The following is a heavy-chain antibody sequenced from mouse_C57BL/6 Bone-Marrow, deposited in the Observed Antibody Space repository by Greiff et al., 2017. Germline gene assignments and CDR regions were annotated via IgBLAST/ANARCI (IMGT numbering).Heavy chain of an antibody. CDR2: IYPGSGST. Sequence: VQLQQSGAELVKPGASVKMSCKASGYTFTSYWITWVKQRPGQGLEWIGDIYPGSGSTNYNEKFKSKATLTVDTSSSTAYMQLSSLTSEDSAVYYCARPYYSNYWYFAFWGTGTTVTVSS. V-gene: IGHV1-55*01. D-gene: IGHD2-5*01. CDR1: GYTFTSYW. CDR3: ARPYYSNYWYFAF. J-gene: IGHJ1*03.